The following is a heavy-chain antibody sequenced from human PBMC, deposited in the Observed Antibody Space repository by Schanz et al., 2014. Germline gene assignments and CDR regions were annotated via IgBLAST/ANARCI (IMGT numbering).Heavy chain of an antibody. V-gene: IGHV1-18*01. CDR3: ARGRGCYDY. J-gene: IGHJ4*02. D-gene: IGHD2-21*01. Sequence: QVQVVQSGAEVKKPGASVKVSCKTSGYTFSDYGITWVRQAPGQGLEWVGWISPYTGNTHYFDKMEGRVTMTTDTSTSTAYMELRSLRSDDTAVHYCARGRGCYDYWGQGTLVTVSS. CDR2: ISPYTGNT. CDR1: GYTFSDYG.